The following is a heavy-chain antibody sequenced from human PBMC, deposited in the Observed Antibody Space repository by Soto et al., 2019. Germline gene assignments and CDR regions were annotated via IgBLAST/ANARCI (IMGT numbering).Heavy chain of an antibody. D-gene: IGHD1-1*01. V-gene: IGHV3-73*02. CDR3: TRQRTGTTFWGY. CDR2: IRSKANSYAT. CDR1: GFTFSGSA. J-gene: IGHJ4*02. Sequence: EVQLVESGGGLVQPGGSLKLSCAASGFTFSGSAMHWVRQASGKGLEWVGRIRSKANSYATAYAASVKGRFTISRDDSKNTEYLQMNSLKTEDTAVYYCTRQRTGTTFWGYWGQGTLVTVSS.